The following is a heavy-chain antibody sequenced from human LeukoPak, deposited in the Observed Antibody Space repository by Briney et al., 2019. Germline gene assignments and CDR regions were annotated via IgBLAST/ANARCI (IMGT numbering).Heavy chain of an antibody. CDR1: GFTFSSYS. D-gene: IGHD4-11*01. V-gene: IGHV3-48*01. J-gene: IGHJ4*02. CDR2: ISGSSSTI. CDR3: ARGPTYSSYDY. Sequence: GGSLRLSCEVSGFTFSSYSMNWIRLAPGKGLEWVSCISGSSSTIYYTNSVKGRITVSRDNAKNSLYLQMNSLRPEDTAVYYCARGPTYSSYDYWGQGTLVTVSS.